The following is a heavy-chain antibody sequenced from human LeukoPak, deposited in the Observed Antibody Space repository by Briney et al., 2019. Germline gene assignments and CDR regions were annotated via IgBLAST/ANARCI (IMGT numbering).Heavy chain of an antibody. CDR2: ISWNSGSI. V-gene: IGHV3-9*01. CDR3: AKDLERSGNFDY. D-gene: IGHD1-1*01. J-gene: IGHJ4*02. CDR1: GFTFDDYA. Sequence: GGSLRLSCAASGFTFDDYAMHWVRQAPGKGLEWVSGISWNSGSIGYADSVKGRFTISRDNAKNSLYLQMNSLRAEDTALYYCAKDLERSGNFDYWGQGTLVTVSS.